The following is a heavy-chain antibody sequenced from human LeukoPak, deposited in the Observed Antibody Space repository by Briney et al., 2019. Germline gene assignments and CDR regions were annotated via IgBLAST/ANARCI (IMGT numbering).Heavy chain of an antibody. Sequence: PGGSLRLSCAASGFTFSSYSMNWVRQAPGKGLEWVSYISSSSSTIYYADSVKGRFTISRDNAKNSLYLQMNSLRDEDTAVYYCARDLALWFGELDGDYWGQGTLVTVSS. J-gene: IGHJ4*02. CDR3: ARDLALWFGELDGDY. D-gene: IGHD3-10*01. CDR1: GFTFSSYS. CDR2: ISSSSSTI. V-gene: IGHV3-48*02.